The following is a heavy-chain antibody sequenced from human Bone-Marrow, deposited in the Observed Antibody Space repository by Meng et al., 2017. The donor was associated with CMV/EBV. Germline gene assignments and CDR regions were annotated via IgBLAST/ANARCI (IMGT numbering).Heavy chain of an antibody. CDR1: GFTFSNYD. V-gene: IGHV3-30*02. Sequence: GGSLRLSCAASGFTFSNYDIHWVRQAPGKGLEWVAFVQYDGSNKYYADSGKGRFTISRDNSKNTLYLQMNSLRAEDTAVYYCAKDRKLDLDYWGQGTLVTVSS. CDR3: AKDRKLDLDY. J-gene: IGHJ4*02. CDR2: VQYDGSNK. D-gene: IGHD1-1*01.